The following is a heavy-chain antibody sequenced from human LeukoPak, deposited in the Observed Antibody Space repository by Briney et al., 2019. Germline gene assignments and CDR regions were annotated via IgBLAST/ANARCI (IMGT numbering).Heavy chain of an antibody. CDR3: ARGYYYGSGSPLHYFDY. D-gene: IGHD3-10*01. CDR2: ISYDGSNK. CDR1: GFTFSSYA. Sequence: GGSLRLSCAASGFTFSSYAMHWVRQAPGKGLEWVAVISYDGSNKYYADSVKGRFTISRDNSKNTLYLQMNSLRAEDTAVYYCARGYYYGSGSPLHYFDYWGQGTLVTVSS. V-gene: IGHV3-30*04. J-gene: IGHJ4*02.